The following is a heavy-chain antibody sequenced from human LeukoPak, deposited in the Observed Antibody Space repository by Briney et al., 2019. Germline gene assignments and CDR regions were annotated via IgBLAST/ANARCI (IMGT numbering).Heavy chain of an antibody. J-gene: IGHJ4*02. Sequence: TSETLSLTCTVSGYSISSGYYWGWIRQPPGKGLEWIGSIYHSGSTYYNPSLKSRSRVTISVDTSKNQFSLKLSSVTAADTAVYYCVRVMPYSYGGDCWGQGTLVTVSS. V-gene: IGHV4-38-2*02. CDR2: IYHSGST. CDR3: VRVMPYSYGGDC. D-gene: IGHD5-18*01. CDR1: GYSISSGYY.